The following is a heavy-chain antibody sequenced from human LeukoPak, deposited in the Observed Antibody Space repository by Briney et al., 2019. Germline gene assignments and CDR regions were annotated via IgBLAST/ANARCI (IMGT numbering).Heavy chain of an antibody. D-gene: IGHD4-17*01. J-gene: IGHJ4*02. V-gene: IGHV3-74*03. CDR3: TTDLSTLTTVTTRETPSDY. CDR2: ITSDGTSI. CDR1: GFSFSTTW. Sequence: PGGSLRLSCAASGFSFSTTWMHWVRQVPGQGLVWVARITSDGTSISYAESVKGRFTISRDNAKNTLYLQMNSLKTEDTAVYYCTTDLSTLTTVTTRETPSDYWGQGTLVTVSS.